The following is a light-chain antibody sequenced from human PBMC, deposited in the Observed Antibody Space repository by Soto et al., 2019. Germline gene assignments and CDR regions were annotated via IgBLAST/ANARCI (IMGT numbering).Light chain of an antibody. CDR3: NSYTKSNTFV. Sequence: QSALTQPASVSGSPGQAITVSCSGTSSDIGAHNFVSWYQQHPGKAPKLIIYEVINRPSGVSDRFSGSKSGNTASLTISGLQSEAEADYYCNSYTKSNTFVFGSGTKVTV. V-gene: IGLV2-14*03. CDR2: EVI. CDR1: SSDIGAHNF. J-gene: IGLJ1*01.